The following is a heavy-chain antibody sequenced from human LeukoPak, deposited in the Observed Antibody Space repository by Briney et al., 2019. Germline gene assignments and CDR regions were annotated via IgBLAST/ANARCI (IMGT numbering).Heavy chain of an antibody. J-gene: IGHJ5*02. Sequence: APVKVSCKASGYTFTGYYIHWVRQAPGQGLEWMAWINPNSGATNYAQKFQGRVTMTRNTSISTAYMELSRLTSDDTAVYFCARGRFGEWDNWFDPWGQGTLVTVSS. V-gene: IGHV1-2*02. CDR3: ARGRFGEWDNWFDP. D-gene: IGHD3-10*01. CDR1: GYTFTGYY. CDR2: INPNSGAT.